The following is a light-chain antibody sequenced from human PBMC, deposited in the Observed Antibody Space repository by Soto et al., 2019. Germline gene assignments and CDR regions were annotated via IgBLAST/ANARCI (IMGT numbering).Light chain of an antibody. J-gene: IGKJ1*01. V-gene: IGKV1-5*03. CDR3: QQYNSTLTWT. Sequence: DIQMTQSPSTLSASVGDRVTITCRASQSISSWLAWYQQKPGKAPKLLIYKASSLESGVPSRFSGSGSGTEFTLTISSLQPDDFATYYCQQYNSTLTWTFGQGTKVEIK. CDR2: KAS. CDR1: QSISSW.